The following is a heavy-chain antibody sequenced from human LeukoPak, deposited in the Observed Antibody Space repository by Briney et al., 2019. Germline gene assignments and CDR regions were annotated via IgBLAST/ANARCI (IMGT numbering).Heavy chain of an antibody. Sequence: PGGSLRLSCAASGFTFSSYSMNWVRQAPGKGLEWVANIKQDGSEKNYVDSVKGRFTISRDNARNSLYLQMDSLTVEDTAAYYCGRSSRFLDYWGQGTLVTVSP. J-gene: IGHJ4*02. CDR1: GFTFSSYS. CDR3: GRSSRFLDY. CDR2: IKQDGSEK. V-gene: IGHV3-7*01. D-gene: IGHD3-16*01.